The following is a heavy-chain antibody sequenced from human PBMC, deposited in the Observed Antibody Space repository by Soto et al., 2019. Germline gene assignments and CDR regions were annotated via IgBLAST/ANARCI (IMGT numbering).Heavy chain of an antibody. D-gene: IGHD2-2*01. CDR3: ARVGVVPAATDY. Sequence: QVQLQQWGAGLLKPSETLSLTCAVYGGSFSGYYWSWIRQPPGKGLEWIGEINHSGSTNYNPSLKSRVTISVDTSKNQFSLKLSSVTAADTAVYYCARVGVVPAATDYWGQGTLVTVSS. J-gene: IGHJ4*02. CDR1: GGSFSGYY. CDR2: INHSGST. V-gene: IGHV4-34*01.